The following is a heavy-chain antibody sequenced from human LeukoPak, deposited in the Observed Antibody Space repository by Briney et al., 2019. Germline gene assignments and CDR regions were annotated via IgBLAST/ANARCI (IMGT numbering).Heavy chain of an antibody. CDR2: ISTYDDNI. CDR3: ARETYSNILTGTDY. J-gene: IGHJ4*02. D-gene: IGHD3-9*01. Sequence: ASVKVSYKASGYTFTTYGLSWVRQAPGQGLEWLGWISTYDDNIKYAQSLQGRLTLTIDTSTSTAYMGLRSLTSDDTAVYYCARETYSNILTGTDYWGPGTLVTVSS. V-gene: IGHV1-18*01. CDR1: GYTFTTYG.